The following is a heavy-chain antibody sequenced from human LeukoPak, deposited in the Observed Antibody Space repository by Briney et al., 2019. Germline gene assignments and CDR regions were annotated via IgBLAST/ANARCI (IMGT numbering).Heavy chain of an antibody. CDR3: AKVYGFTQSFDY. J-gene: IGHJ4*02. D-gene: IGHD2/OR15-2a*01. Sequence: PGGSLRLSCAASGFTFSSYGMHWVRQAPGKGLEWVGVISYDGSNKYYADYVKGRFTISRDNSKNTLYLQMNSLRAEDTAVYYCAKVYGFTQSFDYWGQGTLVTVSS. CDR1: GFTFSSYG. V-gene: IGHV3-30*18. CDR2: ISYDGSNK.